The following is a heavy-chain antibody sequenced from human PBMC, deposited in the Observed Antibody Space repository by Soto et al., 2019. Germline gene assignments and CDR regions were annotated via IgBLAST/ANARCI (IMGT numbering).Heavy chain of an antibody. V-gene: IGHV1-24*01. D-gene: IGHD2-8*01. CDR2: FDAYNGKT. CDR1: GYTLTELS. Sequence: ASVKVSCKVSGYTLTELSMHWVRQAPGKGLEWMGGFDAYNGKTNYAQKLQGRVTMTTDTSTSTAYMELRSLRSDDTAVYYCARDLDRYCTNGVCYWFDPWGQGTLVTVSS. J-gene: IGHJ5*02. CDR3: ARDLDRYCTNGVCYWFDP.